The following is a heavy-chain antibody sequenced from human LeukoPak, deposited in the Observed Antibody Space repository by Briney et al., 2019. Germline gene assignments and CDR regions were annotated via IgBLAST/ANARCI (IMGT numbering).Heavy chain of an antibody. CDR2: INPSGGST. CDR1: GYTFTSYY. D-gene: IGHD1-26*01. J-gene: IGHJ4*02. V-gene: IGHV1-46*01. Sequence: ASVKVSCKASGYTFTSYYMHWVRQAPGQGLEWMGIINPSGGSTSYAQEFQGRVTMTRDMSTSTVYMELSSLRSEDTAVYYCARDPGVGATLYYFDYWGQGTLVTVSS. CDR3: ARDPGVGATLYYFDY.